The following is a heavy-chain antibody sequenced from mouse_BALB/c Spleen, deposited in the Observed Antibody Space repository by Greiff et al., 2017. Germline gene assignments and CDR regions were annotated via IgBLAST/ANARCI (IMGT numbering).Heavy chain of an antibody. J-gene: IGHJ4*01. CDR3: ARSGDGYLYAMDY. CDR1: GYTFTSYW. CDR2: INPSTGYT. V-gene: IGHV1-7*01. D-gene: IGHD2-3*01. Sequence: QVQLKQSGAELAKPGASVKMSCKASGYTFTSYWMHWVKQRPGQGLEWIGYINPSTGYTEYNQKFKDKATLTADKSSSTAYMQLSSLTSEDSAVYYCARSGDGYLYAMDYWGQGTSVTVSS.